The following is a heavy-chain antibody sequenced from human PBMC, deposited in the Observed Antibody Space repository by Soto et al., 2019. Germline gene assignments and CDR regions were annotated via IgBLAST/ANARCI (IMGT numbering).Heavy chain of an antibody. CDR1: GGSTSSYY. CDR3: ARGGDTAGFDP. J-gene: IGHJ5*02. D-gene: IGHD5-18*01. Sequence: PSETLSLTCTVSGGSTSSYYWSWIRQPPGKGLEWIGYIYYSGSTNYNPSLKSRVTISVDTSKNQYSLELSSVTAAETAVYYCARGGDTAGFDPWGQGTLVTVSS. V-gene: IGHV4-59*01. CDR2: IYYSGST.